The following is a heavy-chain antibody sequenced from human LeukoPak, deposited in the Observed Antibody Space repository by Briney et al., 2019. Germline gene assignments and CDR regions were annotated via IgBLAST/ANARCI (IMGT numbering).Heavy chain of an antibody. V-gene: IGHV4-59*01. CDR3: ARAGGYCGRISCPYYFDY. D-gene: IGHD2-15*01. Sequence: SETLSLTCTVSGDSISTYYWSWIRQPPGKGLEWIGYISYSGSTNYNPSLKSRVTMSVDMSKNQFSLKLTSVTAADTAVYYCARAGGYCGRISCPYYFDYWGQGSLVAVSS. CDR1: GDSISTYY. CDR2: ISYSGST. J-gene: IGHJ4*02.